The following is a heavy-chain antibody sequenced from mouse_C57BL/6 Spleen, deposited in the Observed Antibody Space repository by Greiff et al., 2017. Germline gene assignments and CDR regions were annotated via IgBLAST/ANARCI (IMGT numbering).Heavy chain of an antibody. J-gene: IGHJ2*01. CDR1: GYTFTSYW. V-gene: IGHV1-55*01. Sequence: VQLQQPGAELVKPGASVKMSCKASGYTFTSYWITWVKQRPGQGLEWIGDIYPGSGSTKYNEKFKSKATLTVDKPSSTAYMQLSSLTSEDSAVYYCAKDFDYWGQGTTLTVSS. CDR2: IYPGSGST. CDR3: AKDFDY.